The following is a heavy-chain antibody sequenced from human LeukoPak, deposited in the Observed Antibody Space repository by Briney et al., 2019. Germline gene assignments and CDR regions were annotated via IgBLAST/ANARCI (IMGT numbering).Heavy chain of an antibody. CDR3: ARAGQYSNYDDGHYYYYYMDV. V-gene: IGHV4-34*01. CDR1: GGPFSGYY. J-gene: IGHJ6*03. CDR2: INHSGST. D-gene: IGHD4-11*01. Sequence: PSETLSLTCAVYGGPFSGYYWSWIRQPPGKGLEWIGEINHSGSTNYNPSLKSRVTISVDTSKNQFSLKLSSVTAADTAVYYCARAGQYSNYDDGHYYYYYMDVWGKGTTVTVSS.